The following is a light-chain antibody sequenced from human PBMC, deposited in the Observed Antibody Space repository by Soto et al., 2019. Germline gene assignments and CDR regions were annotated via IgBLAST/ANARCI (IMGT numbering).Light chain of an antibody. Sequence: EIVLTQSPDTLSLSPGESATLSCRASQSVRSSYLAWYQQTPGQTPRLLIYAASSRATGIPDRFSGSGSGTDFSLTISRLEAEDFAVYYCQQYGSSPRTVGQGTKVDSK. CDR2: AAS. V-gene: IGKV3-20*01. CDR3: QQYGSSPRT. J-gene: IGKJ1*01. CDR1: QSVRSSY.